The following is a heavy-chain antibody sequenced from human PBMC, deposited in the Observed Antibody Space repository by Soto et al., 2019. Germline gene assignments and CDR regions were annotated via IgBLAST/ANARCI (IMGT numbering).Heavy chain of an antibody. CDR1: GFSLSTHGVA. CDR2: IYWDDDK. Sequence: QITLKESGPTLVKPTQTLTLTCTFSGFSLSTHGVAVGWIRQPAGKALEWLALIYWDDDKYYSASLNSRLTITNDTSKNHVVLTIINMAPVDTATYSCAHAMLFFTGGSCSTSFDSWGQGTRVTVPS. D-gene: IGHD2-15*01. CDR3: AHAMLFFTGGSCSTSFDS. J-gene: IGHJ4*02. V-gene: IGHV2-5*02.